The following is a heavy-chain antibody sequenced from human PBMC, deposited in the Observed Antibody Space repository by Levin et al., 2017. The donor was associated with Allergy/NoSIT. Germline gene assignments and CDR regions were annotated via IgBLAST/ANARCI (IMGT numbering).Heavy chain of an antibody. V-gene: IGHV3-30*18. CDR1: GFTFSSYG. Sequence: PGGSLRLSCAASGFTFSSYGMHWVRQAPGKGLEWVAVISYDGSNKYYADSVKGRFTISRDNSKNTLYLQMNSLRAEDTAVYYCAKDREITMVRGVNYYYGMDVWGQGTTVTVSS. CDR2: ISYDGSNK. D-gene: IGHD3-10*01. CDR3: AKDREITMVRGVNYYYGMDV. J-gene: IGHJ6*02.